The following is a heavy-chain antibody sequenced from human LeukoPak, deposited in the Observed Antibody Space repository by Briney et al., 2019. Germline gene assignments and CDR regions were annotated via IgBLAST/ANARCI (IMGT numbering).Heavy chain of an antibody. CDR1: GFTFSSYW. Sequence: PGGSLRLSCAASGFTFSSYWMRWVRQAPGKGLVWASRINSDGSSTSYADSVKGRFTISRDNAKNTLYLQMNSLRAEDTAVYYCARGQRTGDLDAFDIWGQGTMVTVSS. CDR3: ARGQRTGDLDAFDI. V-gene: IGHV3-74*01. CDR2: INSDGSST. D-gene: IGHD4-17*01. J-gene: IGHJ3*02.